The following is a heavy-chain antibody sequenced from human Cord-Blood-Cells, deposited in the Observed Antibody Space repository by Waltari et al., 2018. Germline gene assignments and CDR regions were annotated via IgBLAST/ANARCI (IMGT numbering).Heavy chain of an antibody. V-gene: IGHV4-38-2*01. CDR2: IYHSGST. J-gene: IGHJ5*02. CDR3: ARGTPGIAAAASPYVVSQPRFDP. CDR1: GYSISSGYS. Sequence: QVQLQESGPGLVKPSETLSLTCAVSGYSISSGYSWGWIRQHPGKGLEWIGSIYHSGSTYYNPSLKSRVTISVDTSKNQFSLKLSSVTTADTAVYYCARGTPGIAAAASPYVVSQPRFDPWGQGTLVTVSS. D-gene: IGHD6-13*01.